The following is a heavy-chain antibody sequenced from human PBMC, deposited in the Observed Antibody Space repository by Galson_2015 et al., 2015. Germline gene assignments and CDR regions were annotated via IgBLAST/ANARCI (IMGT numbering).Heavy chain of an antibody. CDR1: GFMFSDYY. V-gene: IGHV3-11*01. J-gene: IGHJ4*02. D-gene: IGHD3-10*01. CDR2: TQMIGNKV. CDR3: ARDCDSISTLWRADH. Sequence: SLRLSCAASGFMFSDYYMSWIRQAPGRGLEWISYTQMIGNKVGYADSVKGRFTVSRDNVKKTLYLDMDSLRVEDTAVYYCARDCDSISTLWRADHWGQGTLVTVSS.